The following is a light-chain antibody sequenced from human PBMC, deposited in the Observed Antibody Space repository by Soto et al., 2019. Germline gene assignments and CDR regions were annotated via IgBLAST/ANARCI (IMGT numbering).Light chain of an antibody. CDR3: QQYNNWPWT. V-gene: IGKV3-15*01. CDR1: QSVNSR. Sequence: EIVMTQSPATLSVSPGERATLSCRASQSVNSRLAWYQQKPGQTPRLLTYDASTRATGIPTRFSGSGSGTDFTLTISSLQSEDFAVYYCQQYNNWPWTFGQGTKVDIK. CDR2: DAS. J-gene: IGKJ1*01.